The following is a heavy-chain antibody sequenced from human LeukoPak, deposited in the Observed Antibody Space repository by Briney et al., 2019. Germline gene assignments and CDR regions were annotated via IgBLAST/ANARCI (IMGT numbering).Heavy chain of an antibody. CDR3: ARGLAAAGTSYFDY. J-gene: IGHJ4*02. CDR2: IYYSGST. Sequence: PSETLSLTCTVSGGSINSYYWSWIRQPPGKGLEWIGYIYYSGSTNYSPSLKGRVTISVDTSKNQFSLKLSSVTATGTAVYYCARGLAAAGTSYFDYWGQGTLVTVSS. CDR1: GGSINSYY. D-gene: IGHD6-13*01. V-gene: IGHV4-59*01.